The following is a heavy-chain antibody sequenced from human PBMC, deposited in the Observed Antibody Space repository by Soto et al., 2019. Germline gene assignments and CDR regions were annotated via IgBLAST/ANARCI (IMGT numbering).Heavy chain of an antibody. CDR3: ARALYSSSWYSKFDY. CDR2: IYNSGSA. J-gene: IGHJ4*02. D-gene: IGHD6-13*01. CDR1: GGSISSGDFY. Sequence: PSETLSLTCTVSGGSISSGDFYWSWIRQHPGKGLEWIGYIYNSGSAYYNPSLKSRVTISVDTSKNQFSLKLSSVTAADTAVYYCARALYSSSWYSKFDYWGQGTLVTVSS. V-gene: IGHV4-31*03.